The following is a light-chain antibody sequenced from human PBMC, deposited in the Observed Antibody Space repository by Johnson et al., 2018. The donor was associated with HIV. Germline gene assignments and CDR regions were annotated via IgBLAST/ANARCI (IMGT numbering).Light chain of an antibody. CDR1: TSNIGNNY. Sequence: QSVLTQPPSVSAAPGQKVTISCSGSTSNIGNNYVSWYQQLPGTAPKLLIYENNKRPSGIPDRFSGSKSGKSATLGITGLQTGDEAAYYCGTWDGSLSVYVFVTGTKVTGL. J-gene: IGLJ1*01. V-gene: IGLV1-51*02. CDR2: ENN. CDR3: GTWDGSLSVYV.